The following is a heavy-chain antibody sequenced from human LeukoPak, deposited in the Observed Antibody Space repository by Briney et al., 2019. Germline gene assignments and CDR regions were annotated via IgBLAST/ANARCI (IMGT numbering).Heavy chain of an antibody. CDR3: ARDSDYYDSSGYYVPYFDY. V-gene: IGHV3-20*04. Sequence: AGGSLRLSCAASGFTFDDYGMSWVRQAPGKGLEWVSGINWNGGSTGYADFVKGRFTISRDNAKNSQYLQMNSLRAEDTALYYCARDSDYYDSSGYYVPYFDYWGQGTLVTVSS. CDR2: INWNGGST. CDR1: GFTFDDYG. J-gene: IGHJ4*02. D-gene: IGHD3-22*01.